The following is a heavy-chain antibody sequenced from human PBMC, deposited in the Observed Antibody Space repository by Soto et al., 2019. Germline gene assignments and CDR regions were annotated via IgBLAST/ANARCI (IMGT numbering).Heavy chain of an antibody. V-gene: IGHV3-23*01. CDR3: ARRD. CDR1: GFTLTNYP. CDR2: TSAGGDRT. J-gene: IGHJ4*02. Sequence: EVQVSESGGGLVQPGGSLRLSCATSGFTLTNYPMNWVRQAPGKGLEWVSGTSAGGDRTYYADSVKGRFTIFRDNSKNSVSLRMNSLRVEDTAVYYCARRDWGQGTLVTVSS.